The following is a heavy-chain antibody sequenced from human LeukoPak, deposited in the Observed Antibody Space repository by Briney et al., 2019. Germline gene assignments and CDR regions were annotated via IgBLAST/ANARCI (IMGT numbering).Heavy chain of an antibody. D-gene: IGHD3-3*01. CDR1: GGSISSYY. CDR2: IYYSGST. J-gene: IGHJ3*02. Sequence: SETPSLTCTVSGGSISSYYWSWIRQPSGKGLEWIGYIYYSGSTNYNPSLKSRVTISVDTSKNQFSLKLSSVTAADTAVYYCASIDFWSGYPDAFDIWGQGTMVTVSS. CDR3: ASIDFWSGYPDAFDI. V-gene: IGHV4-59*01.